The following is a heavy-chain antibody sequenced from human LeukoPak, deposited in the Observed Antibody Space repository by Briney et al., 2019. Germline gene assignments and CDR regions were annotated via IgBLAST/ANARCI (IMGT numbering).Heavy chain of an antibody. D-gene: IGHD3-22*01. CDR3: ARGNYYDSSFDY. J-gene: IGHJ4*02. CDR2: IYYSGST. V-gene: IGHV4-61*01. CDR1: GGSISSSYYY. Sequence: SETLSLTCTVSGGSISSSYYYWSWIRQPPGKGLEWIGYIYYSGSTNYNPSLKSRVTISVDTSKNQFSLKLSSVTAADTAVYYCARGNYYDSSFDYWGQGTLVTVSS.